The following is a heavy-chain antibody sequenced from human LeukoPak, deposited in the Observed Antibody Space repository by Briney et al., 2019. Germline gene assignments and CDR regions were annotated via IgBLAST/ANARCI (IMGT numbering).Heavy chain of an antibody. J-gene: IGHJ6*02. CDR3: ARFTSALPAYYYGMDV. CDR1: GFTFSTYS. Sequence: GGSLRLSCSASGFTFSTYSMNWVRQAPGKGLEWVSSISSSSTSHYADSVKGRFTISRDNAKNSLYLQMNSLRDEDTAVYYCARFTSALPAYYYGMDVWGQGTTVTVSS. CDR2: ISSSSTS. V-gene: IGHV3-48*02. D-gene: IGHD2-2*01.